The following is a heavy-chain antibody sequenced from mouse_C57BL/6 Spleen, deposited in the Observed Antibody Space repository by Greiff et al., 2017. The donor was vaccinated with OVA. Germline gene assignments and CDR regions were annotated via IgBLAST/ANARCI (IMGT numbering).Heavy chain of an antibody. CDR2: IDPSDSYT. Sequence: QVQLQQPGAELVMPGASVKLSCKASGYTFTSYWMHWVKQRPGQGLEWIGEIDPSDSYTNYNQKFKGKATLTVDKSSSTAYMQLSSLTSEDSAVYYCARQYYGSTYSMDDWGKGTTVTVSS. CDR3: ARQYYGSTYSMDD. D-gene: IGHD1-1*01. J-gene: IGHJ4*01. V-gene: IGHV1-69*01. CDR1: GYTFTSYW.